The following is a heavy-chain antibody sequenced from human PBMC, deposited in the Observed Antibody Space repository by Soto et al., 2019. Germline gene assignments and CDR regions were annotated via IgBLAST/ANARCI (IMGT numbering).Heavy chain of an antibody. Sequence: SETLSLTCTVSGGSISSSSYYWGWIRQPPGKGLEWIGNIYYRGTTYYNPSLKSRVTISVDTSKNQLSLKLSSVTAADTAVYYCAVDYGGNCFDYWGQGTLVTVSS. D-gene: IGHD4-17*01. CDR2: IYYRGTT. CDR1: GGSISSSSYY. CDR3: AVDYGGNCFDY. J-gene: IGHJ4*02. V-gene: IGHV4-39*07.